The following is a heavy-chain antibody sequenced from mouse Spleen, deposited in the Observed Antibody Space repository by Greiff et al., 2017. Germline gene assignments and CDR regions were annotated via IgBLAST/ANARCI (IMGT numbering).Heavy chain of an antibody. J-gene: IGHJ3*01. CDR1: GYTFTSYW. V-gene: IGHV1-61*01. D-gene: IGHD2-3*01. CDR2: IYPSDSET. CDR3: ARLGYEGFAY. Sequence: QVQLQQSGAELVRPGSSVKLSCKASGYTFTSYWMDWVKQRPGQGLEWIGNIYPSDSETHYNQKFKDKATLTVDKSSSTAYMQLSSLTSEDSAVYYCARLGYEGFAYWGQGTLVTVSA.